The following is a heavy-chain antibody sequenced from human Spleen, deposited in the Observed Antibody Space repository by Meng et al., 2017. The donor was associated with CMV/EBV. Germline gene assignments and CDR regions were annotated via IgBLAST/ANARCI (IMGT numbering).Heavy chain of an antibody. Sequence: TVNSNYMSWVRQAPGKGLEWVSVIYSGGSTYYADSVKGRFTVSRDNSKNTLYLQMNSLRAEDTAVYYCARDGGNYYDSSGYRGGYDYWGQGTLVTVSS. V-gene: IGHV3-53*05. CDR1: TVNSNY. CDR3: ARDGGNYYDSSGYRGGYDY. CDR2: IYSGGST. J-gene: IGHJ4*02. D-gene: IGHD3-22*01.